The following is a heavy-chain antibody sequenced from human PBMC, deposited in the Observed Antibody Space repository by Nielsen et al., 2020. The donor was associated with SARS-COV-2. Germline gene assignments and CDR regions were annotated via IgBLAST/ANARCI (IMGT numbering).Heavy chain of an antibody. V-gene: IGHV3-49*03. CDR1: GFTFGDYA. CDR2: IRSKAYGRTT. D-gene: IGHD2-2*01. CDR3: TREEYQLTTDFDY. J-gene: IGHJ4*02. Sequence: GESLKISCTASGFTFGDYAMSWFRQAPGKGLEWVGFIRSKAYGRTTEYAASVKGRFTISRDDSKSIAYLQMNSLKTEDTAVYYCTREEYQLTTDFDYWGQGTLVTVSS.